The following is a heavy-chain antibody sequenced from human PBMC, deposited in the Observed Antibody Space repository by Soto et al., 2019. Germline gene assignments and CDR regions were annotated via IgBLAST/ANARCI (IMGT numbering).Heavy chain of an antibody. CDR2: IFNSGST. CDR1: GGSISNYF. Sequence: QVQLQESGPGLVKSSETLSLTCRVSGGSISNYFWSWIRQPPGKGLEWIGYIFNSGSTIYSPSLKSRVTLTLDASKNQFTLRLGSVTVADTATYYCARWPETYYIDVWGKGTTVTVSS. CDR3: ARWPETYYIDV. V-gene: IGHV4-59*01. J-gene: IGHJ6*03.